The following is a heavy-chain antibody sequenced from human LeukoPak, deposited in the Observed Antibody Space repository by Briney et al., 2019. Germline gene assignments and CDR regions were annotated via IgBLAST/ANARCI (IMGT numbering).Heavy chain of an antibody. CDR2: IYYSGST. J-gene: IGHJ5*02. D-gene: IGHD6-13*01. V-gene: IGHV4-39*01. CDR1: GGSISSSSYY. Sequence: SETLSLTCTVSGGSISSSSYYWGWIRQPPGKGLEWIGSIYYSGSTYYNPSLKSRVTISVDTSKNQFSLKLSSVTAADTAVYYCAEHIAAKNGGWFDPWGQGTLVTVSS. CDR3: AEHIAAKNGGWFDP.